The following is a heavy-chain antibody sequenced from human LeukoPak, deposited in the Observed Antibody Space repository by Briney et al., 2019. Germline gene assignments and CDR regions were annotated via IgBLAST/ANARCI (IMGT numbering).Heavy chain of an antibody. D-gene: IGHD2-21*01. CDR3: AAYGGDWNFDS. V-gene: IGHV4-34*01. CDR2: ITYRRSA. Sequence: SETLSLTCAVYGSLDIYYFMFVRQPPGKGLQWLGEITYRRSADYNPSLKSRLTISIDVPQRQISLQLRSVTATDTAVYYCAAYGGDWNFDSWGQGTLVTVSS. J-gene: IGHJ4*02. CDR1: GSLDIYY.